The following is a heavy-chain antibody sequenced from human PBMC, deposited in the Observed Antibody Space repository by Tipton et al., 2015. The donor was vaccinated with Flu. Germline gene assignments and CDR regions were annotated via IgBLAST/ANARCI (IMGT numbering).Heavy chain of an antibody. CDR3: ARGPQVPVWPYYYGMDV. Sequence: SLRFSCVASGFPFSGYWMHWVRQAPGEGPQWLSRINTDGSTRDYADFVEGRFTISRDNAKNALYLQMSSLRAEDTAVYYCARGPQVPVWPYYYGMDVWGQGTTVTVSS. J-gene: IGHJ6*02. CDR1: GFPFSGYW. D-gene: IGHD2-2*01. V-gene: IGHV3-74*01. CDR2: INTDGSTR.